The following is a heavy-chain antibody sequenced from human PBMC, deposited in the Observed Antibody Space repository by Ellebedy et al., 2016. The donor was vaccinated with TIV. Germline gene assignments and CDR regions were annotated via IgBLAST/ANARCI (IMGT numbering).Heavy chain of an antibody. CDR2: INPSGGST. J-gene: IGHJ2*01. V-gene: IGHV1-46*01. D-gene: IGHD5-24*01. Sequence: ASVKVSCXASGYTFTSYYMHWVRQAPGQGLEWMGIINPSGGSTSYAQKFQGRLTMTRDTSTSTVYMELSSLRSEDTAVYYCARGAALEMATIKLKDYWYFDLWGRGTLVTVSS. CDR3: ARGAALEMATIKLKDYWYFDL. CDR1: GYTFTSYY.